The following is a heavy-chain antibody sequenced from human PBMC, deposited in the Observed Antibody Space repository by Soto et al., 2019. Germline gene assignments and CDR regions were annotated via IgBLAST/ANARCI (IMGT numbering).Heavy chain of an antibody. J-gene: IGHJ4*02. CDR3: VIVVATATNQKGKYYFDY. CDR2: IIAMSGTV. CDR1: GGTFSDYV. V-gene: IGHV1-69*06. Sequence: SVKVSCKAVGGTFSDYVISWVRQAPGQGLEWMGGIIAMSGTVNYAQKFQGRVTITADKSTSTAYMELSSLRSEDTAVYYCVIVVATATNQKGKYYFDYWGQGTLVTVSS. D-gene: IGHD2-21*02.